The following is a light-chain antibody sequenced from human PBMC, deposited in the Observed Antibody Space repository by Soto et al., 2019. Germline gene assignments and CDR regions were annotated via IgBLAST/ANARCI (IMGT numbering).Light chain of an antibody. CDR3: GSYTISSTLMI. CDR2: DDT. CDR1: PSDIGAYNY. J-gene: IGLJ2*01. Sequence: QSALTQPASVSGSPGQSITISCSGTPSDIGAYNYVSWYQHLPGKSPKVIIYDDTNRPSGVSSRFSGSKSCIPASLTLSGLQAEDEAYYYCGSYTISSTLMIFGGGTKVTVL. V-gene: IGLV2-14*03.